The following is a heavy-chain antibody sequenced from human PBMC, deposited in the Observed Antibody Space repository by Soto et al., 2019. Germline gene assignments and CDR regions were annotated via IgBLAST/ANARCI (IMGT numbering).Heavy chain of an antibody. CDR3: ARAGVLYGMDV. D-gene: IGHD3-10*01. V-gene: IGHV4-34*01. CDR1: GGSFSGYY. Sequence: SETLSLTCAVYGGSFSGYYWSWIRQPPGKGLEWIGEINHSGSTNYNPSLKSRVTISVDTSKNQFSLKLSSVTAADTAVYYCARAGVLYGMDVWGQGTTVTVSS. CDR2: INHSGST. J-gene: IGHJ6*02.